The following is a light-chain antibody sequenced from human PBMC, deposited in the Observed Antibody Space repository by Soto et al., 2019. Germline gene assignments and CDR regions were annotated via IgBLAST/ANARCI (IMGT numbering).Light chain of an antibody. Sequence: QSVLTQPPSVSGAPGQRVTISCTGSSSNIGPGYDVHWYQQFPGTAPKLLIYGNSNRPSGVPDRFSGSKSGTSASLAITGLQAEDEADYYCQSYDISLSGVFGSGTKLTVL. CDR1: SSNIGPGYD. CDR2: GNS. V-gene: IGLV1-40*01. CDR3: QSYDISLSGV. J-gene: IGLJ1*01.